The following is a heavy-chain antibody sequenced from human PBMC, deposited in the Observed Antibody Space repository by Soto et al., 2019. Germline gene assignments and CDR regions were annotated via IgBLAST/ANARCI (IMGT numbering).Heavy chain of an antibody. CDR1: GFTFSTYV. V-gene: IGHV3-23*01. CDR2: ISASGSNG. J-gene: IGHJ4*02. Sequence: SGGSLRLSCAASGFTFSTYVMAWVRQAPGRGLEWVSGISASGSNGFYTDSVKGRFIISRDNSKNTLYLEMNSLRAEDTAVYYCARESEDLTSNFDYWGQGTLVTVSS. CDR3: ARESEDLTSNFDY.